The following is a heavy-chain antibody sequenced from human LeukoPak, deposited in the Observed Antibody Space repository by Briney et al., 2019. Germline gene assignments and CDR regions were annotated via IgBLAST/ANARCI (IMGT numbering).Heavy chain of an antibody. V-gene: IGHV1-18*01. J-gene: IGHJ3*02. CDR1: GYTFTSYG. D-gene: IGHD6-6*01. CDR2: ISAYNGNT. CDR3: ARGSQQLFPPHAFDI. Sequence: ASVKVSCKASGYTFTSYGISWVRQAPGQGLEWMGWISAYNGNTNYAQKLQGRVTMTTDTSTSTAYMELRSLRSDDTAVYYCARGSQQLFPPHAFDIWGQGTMVTVSS.